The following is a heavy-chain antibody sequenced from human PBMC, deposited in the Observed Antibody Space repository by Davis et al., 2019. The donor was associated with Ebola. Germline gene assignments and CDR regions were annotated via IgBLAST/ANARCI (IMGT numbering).Heavy chain of an antibody. D-gene: IGHD2-21*01. CDR1: GYTFIGYY. Sequence: ASVKVSCKASGYTFIGYYIHWVRQAPGQGLEWMGWINATSGATNYAQKFQGWVTVTRDTSISTAYMELSRLKSDDTAVYYCARDRCSGDCYSGGFDIWGQGTRVTVSS. J-gene: IGHJ3*02. CDR3: ARDRCSGDCYSGGFDI. V-gene: IGHV1-2*04. CDR2: INATSGAT.